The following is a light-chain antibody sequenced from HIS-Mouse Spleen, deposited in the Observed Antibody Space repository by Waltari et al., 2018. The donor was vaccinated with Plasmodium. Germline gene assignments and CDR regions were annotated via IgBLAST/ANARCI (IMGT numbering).Light chain of an antibody. CDR1: SSDVGGSNY. J-gene: IGLJ3*02. CDR3: CSYAGSYTWV. Sequence: QSALTQPRSVSGSPGQSVTISCTGTSSDVGGSNYLAWYQRHPGKAPNRMIYDVSKRPSGVPGRFSGSKSGNTASLTISGLQAGEVADYYCCSYAGSYTWVFGGGTKLTVL. CDR2: DVS. V-gene: IGLV2-11*01.